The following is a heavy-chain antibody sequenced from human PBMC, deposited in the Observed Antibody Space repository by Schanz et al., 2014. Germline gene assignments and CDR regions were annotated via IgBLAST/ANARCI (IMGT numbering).Heavy chain of an antibody. CDR3: AKDQLANYRGSGYNWFDP. CDR2: IRFDGSDK. CDR1: GLNFSSYG. D-gene: IGHD3-10*01. V-gene: IGHV3-30*02. J-gene: IGHJ5*02. Sequence: QVQLEEDGGGGGEEGVSLRLSCAASGLNFSSYGMHWVRQAPGKGLEWVTFIRFDGSDKYYADSVKGRFSVSRDNSKNTLYLQMNSLRADDTAVYYCAKDQLANYRGSGYNWFDPWGQGTLVTVSS.